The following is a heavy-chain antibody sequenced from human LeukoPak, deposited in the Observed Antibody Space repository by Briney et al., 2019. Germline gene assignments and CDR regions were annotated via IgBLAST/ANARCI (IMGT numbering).Heavy chain of an antibody. CDR3: ARVYYYDSSGYPDY. V-gene: IGHV3-53*01. CDR1: GFTVSSNY. CDR2: IYSDGST. J-gene: IGHJ4*02. D-gene: IGHD3-22*01. Sequence: GGSLRLSCAASGFTVSSNYMSWVRQAPGKGLEWVSVIYSDGSTYYADSVKGRFTISRDNSKNTLYLQMNSLRAEDTAVYYCARVYYYDSSGYPDYWGQGTLVTVSS.